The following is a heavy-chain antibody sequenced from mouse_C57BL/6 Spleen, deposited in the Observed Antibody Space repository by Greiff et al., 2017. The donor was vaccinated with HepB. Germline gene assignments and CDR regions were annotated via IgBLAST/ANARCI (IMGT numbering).Heavy chain of an antibody. CDR1: GYTFTSYW. CDR2: INPSNGGT. CDR3: ARSLRGFYAMDY. V-gene: IGHV1-53*01. J-gene: IGHJ4*01. Sequence: QVQLQQSGTELVKPGASVKLSCKASGYTFTSYWMHWVKQRPGQGLEWIGNINPSNGGTNYNEKFKSKATLTVDKSSSTAYMQLSSLTSEDSAVYYCARSLRGFYAMDYWGQGTSVTVSS. D-gene: IGHD1-1*01.